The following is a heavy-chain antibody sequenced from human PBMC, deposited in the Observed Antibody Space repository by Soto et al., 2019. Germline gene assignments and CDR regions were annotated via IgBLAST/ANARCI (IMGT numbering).Heavy chain of an antibody. J-gene: IGHJ6*02. Sequence: ASVKVSCKASGYTFTTYGISWVRQAPGQGLEWMGWISGYNGNTKYAQKFQGRVTMTTDTSTSTAYVDLRSLRSDDTAVYYCARGGEMPYYYYGMDVWGQGTTVT. CDR1: GYTFTTYG. CDR2: ISGYNGNT. CDR3: ARGGEMPYYYYGMDV. D-gene: IGHD3-16*01. V-gene: IGHV1-18*01.